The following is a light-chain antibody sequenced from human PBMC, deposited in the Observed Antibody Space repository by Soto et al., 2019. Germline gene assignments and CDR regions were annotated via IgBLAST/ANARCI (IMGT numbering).Light chain of an antibody. CDR1: QGINKF. V-gene: IGKV1-16*01. J-gene: IGKJ4*01. CDR2: TAS. CDR3: QQYESFPLT. Sequence: DIQMTQSPSSLSASVGDSVTITCRASQGINKFLAWFQQKPGTAPKSLISTASRLQSGVPSRFSGSGSGKHFPLSINNLQPEYFATYYCQQYESFPLTFGGGTRVEIK.